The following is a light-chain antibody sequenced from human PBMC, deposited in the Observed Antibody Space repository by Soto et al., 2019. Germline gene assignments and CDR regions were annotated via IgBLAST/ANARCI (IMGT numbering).Light chain of an antibody. CDR1: QSFRGL. CDR2: DAY. V-gene: IGKV3-11*01. CDR3: QQRHMWPIT. Sequence: EVVLTQSPVTLSLSPGERATLSCRASQSFRGLLAWYQQKPGQAPRLLIYDAYNRATGIPPRFSGSGSGTDFTLTISSLEPEDSEVYYCQQRHMWPITFGQGTRLDIX. J-gene: IGKJ5*01.